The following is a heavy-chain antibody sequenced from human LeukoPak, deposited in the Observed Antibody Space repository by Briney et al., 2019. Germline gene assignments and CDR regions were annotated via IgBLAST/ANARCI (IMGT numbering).Heavy chain of an antibody. D-gene: IGHD4-23*01. CDR1: GFTFSDHY. Sequence: GRSLRLSCAASGFTFSDHYMDWVSQAPGKGLEWVGRSRNKADSYTTEYAASVKGRFTISRDDSKHSLFLQMNSLKTEDTAVYYCARGGPYGGNSAFDYWGQGTLVTVSS. J-gene: IGHJ4*02. CDR2: SRNKADSYTT. CDR3: ARGGPYGGNSAFDY. V-gene: IGHV3-72*01.